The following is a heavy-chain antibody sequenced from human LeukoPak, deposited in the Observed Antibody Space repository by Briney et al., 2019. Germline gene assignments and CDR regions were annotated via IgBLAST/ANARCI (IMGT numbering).Heavy chain of an antibody. J-gene: IGHJ4*02. D-gene: IGHD1-26*01. V-gene: IGHV3-30*18. CDR2: ISYDGSNK. CDR3: AKELRIVGATGFDY. Sequence: GGSLRLSCAASGFTFSDSGMHWVRQSPGKGLEWVAAISYDGSNKYYADSVKGRLIISRDNSKNTLYLQMNSLRAEDTAVYYCAKELRIVGATGFDYWGQGTLVTVSS. CDR1: GFTFSDSG.